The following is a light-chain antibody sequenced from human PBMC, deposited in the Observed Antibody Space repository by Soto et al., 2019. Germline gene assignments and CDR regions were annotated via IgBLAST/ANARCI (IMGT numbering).Light chain of an antibody. V-gene: IGLV2-23*01. J-gene: IGLJ1*01. CDR3: CSYAGSSVYV. Sequence: QSVLTQPASVSGSPGQSITISCTGTSSDVGSYNLVSWYQQHPGKAPKLMIYEGSKRPSGVSNRFSGSKSGNTASLTISGLQAEDEADYYCCSYAGSSVYVFETGTKVTVL. CDR2: EGS. CDR1: SSDVGSYNL.